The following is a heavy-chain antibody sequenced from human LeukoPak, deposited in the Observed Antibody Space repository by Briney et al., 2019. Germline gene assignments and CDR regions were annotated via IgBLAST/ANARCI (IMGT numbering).Heavy chain of an antibody. D-gene: IGHD2-2*01. V-gene: IGHV4-61*02. CDR3: ARADAEYQLLARFDAFDI. Sequence: PSETLSLTCTVSGGSISSGSYYWSWIRQPAGKGLEWIGRIYTSGSTNYNPSLKSRVTISVDTSKNQFSPKLSSVTAADTAVYYCARADAEYQLLARFDAFDIWGQGTMVTVSS. CDR1: GGSISSGSYY. CDR2: IYTSGST. J-gene: IGHJ3*02.